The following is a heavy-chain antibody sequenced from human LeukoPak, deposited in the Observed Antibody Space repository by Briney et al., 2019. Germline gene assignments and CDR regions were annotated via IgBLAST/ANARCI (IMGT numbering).Heavy chain of an antibody. CDR3: ARRTPLIAVAGTSAFDI. CDR1: GFTVSSNY. J-gene: IGHJ3*02. CDR2: IYSGGST. Sequence: GGSLRLSCAASGFTVSSNYMSWVRQAPGKGLEWVSVIYSGGSTYYADSVKGRFTISRGNSKNTLYLQMNSLRAEDTAVYYCARRTPLIAVAGTSAFDIWGQGTMVTVSS. D-gene: IGHD6-19*01. V-gene: IGHV3-66*04.